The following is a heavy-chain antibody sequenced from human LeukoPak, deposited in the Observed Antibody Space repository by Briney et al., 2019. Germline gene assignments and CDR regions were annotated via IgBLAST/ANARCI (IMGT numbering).Heavy chain of an antibody. CDR3: AKWGDYDVLTGYYVPDY. J-gene: IGHJ4*02. D-gene: IGHD3-9*01. CDR1: GFTFSNYA. V-gene: IGHV3-23*01. CDR2: ILGSGGST. Sequence: GASLRLSCAASGFTFSNYAMSWVRQAPGKGLEWVSAILGSGGSTYYADSVKGRFTVSRDNSKSTLYLQMNSLRAEDTALYYCAKWGDYDVLTGYYVPDYWGQGTLVTVSS.